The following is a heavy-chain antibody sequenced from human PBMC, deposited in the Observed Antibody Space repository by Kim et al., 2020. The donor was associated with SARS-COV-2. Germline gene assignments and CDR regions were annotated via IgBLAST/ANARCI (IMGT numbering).Heavy chain of an antibody. D-gene: IGHD3-10*01. J-gene: IGHJ6*02. CDR3: ARPYYGSVNYYYGMDV. CDR1: GGTFSSYA. Sequence: SVKVSCKASGGTFSSYAISWVRQAPGQGLEWMGGIIPIFGTANYAQKFQGRVTITADESTSTAYMELSSLRSEDTAVYYCARPYYGSVNYYYGMDVWGQGTTVTVSS. CDR2: IIPIFGTA. V-gene: IGHV1-69*13.